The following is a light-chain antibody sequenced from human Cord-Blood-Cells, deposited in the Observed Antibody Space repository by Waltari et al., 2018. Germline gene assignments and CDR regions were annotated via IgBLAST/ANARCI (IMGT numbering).Light chain of an antibody. J-gene: IGLJ3*02. V-gene: IGLV2-23*01. CDR1: SSDVGSYNL. Sequence: QSALTQPASVSGSPGQSITISCTGTSSDVGSYNLVSWYQQHPGKAPKRVIYGGSKRHSGVFHRFSGSKSSNTASLTDSGLQAEDEAVFYCCSYAGSSTLWVFGGGTQLTVL. CDR2: GGS. CDR3: CSYAGSSTLWV.